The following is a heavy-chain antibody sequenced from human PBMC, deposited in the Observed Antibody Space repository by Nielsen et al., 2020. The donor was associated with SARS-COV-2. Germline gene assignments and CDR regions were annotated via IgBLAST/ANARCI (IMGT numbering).Heavy chain of an antibody. D-gene: IGHD3-22*01. CDR3: AKEEPYDSSGYYYGY. J-gene: IGHJ4*02. V-gene: IGHV3-33*05. Sequence: GESLKISCAASGFTFSSYGMHWVRQAPGKGLEWVAVISYDGSNKYYADSVKGRFTISRDNSKNTLYLQMNSLRAEDTAVYYCAKEEPYDSSGYYYGYWGQGTLVTVSS. CDR1: GFTFSSYG. CDR2: ISYDGSNK.